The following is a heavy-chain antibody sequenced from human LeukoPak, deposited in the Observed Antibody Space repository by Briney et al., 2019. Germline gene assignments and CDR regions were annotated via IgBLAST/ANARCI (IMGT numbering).Heavy chain of an antibody. D-gene: IGHD1-26*01. J-gene: IGHJ6*02. CDR3: AKYVGQSGSNYCGLDV. CDR2: ISASGGST. Sequence: PGASLRLSCVVSGFTFSTYGMNWVRQAPGKGLEWVSGISASGGSTYYTDSVKGRFTISRDNSKNTLFMQVNSLRDEDTALYYCAKYVGQSGSNYCGLDVWGQGTAVTVSS. CDR1: GFTFSTYG. V-gene: IGHV3-23*01.